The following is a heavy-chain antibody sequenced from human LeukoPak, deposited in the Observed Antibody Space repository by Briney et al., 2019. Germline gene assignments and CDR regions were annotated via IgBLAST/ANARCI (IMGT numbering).Heavy chain of an antibody. CDR2: INWNGGST. CDR1: GFTFDDYG. V-gene: IGHV3-20*04. J-gene: IGHJ5*02. Sequence: PGGSLRLSRAASGFTFDDYGMSWVRQAPGKGLEWVSGINWNGGSTGYADSVKGRFTISRDNAKNSLYLQMNSLRAEDTALYYCARVPSGSWGLTYNWFDPWGQGTLVTVSS. D-gene: IGHD1-26*01. CDR3: ARVPSGSWGLTYNWFDP.